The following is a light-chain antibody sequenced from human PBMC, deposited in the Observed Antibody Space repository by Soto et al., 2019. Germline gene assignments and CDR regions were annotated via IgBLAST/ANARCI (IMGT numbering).Light chain of an antibody. CDR3: SSYTSSSNIV. V-gene: IGLV2-14*01. CDR1: SSDVGGYNY. J-gene: IGLJ2*01. CDR2: DVD. Sequence: QSALTQPASVSGSPGQSITISCTGTSSDVGGYNYVSWYQQHPGKAPKLMIYDVDSRPSGVSNRFSGSKSGNTASLTISGLQAEDEADYYCSSYTSSSNIVFGGGTKLTVL.